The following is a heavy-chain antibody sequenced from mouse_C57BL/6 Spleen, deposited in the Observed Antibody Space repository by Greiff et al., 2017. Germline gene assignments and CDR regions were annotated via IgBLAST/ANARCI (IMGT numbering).Heavy chain of an antibody. D-gene: IGHD1-1*01. Sequence: DVMLVESGGGLVQPGGSLKLSCAASGFTFSDYYMYWVRQTPEKRLEWVAYISNGGGSTYYPDTVKGRFTISRDNAKNTLYLQMSRLKSEDTAMYYCATPYYGSSPFYAMDYWGQGTSVTVSS. V-gene: IGHV5-12*01. CDR3: ATPYYGSSPFYAMDY. CDR2: ISNGGGST. J-gene: IGHJ4*01. CDR1: GFTFSDYY.